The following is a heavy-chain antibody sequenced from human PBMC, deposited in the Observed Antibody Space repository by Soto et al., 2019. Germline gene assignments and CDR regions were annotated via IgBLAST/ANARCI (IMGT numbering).Heavy chain of an antibody. CDR2: ISWNSGNI. J-gene: IGHJ4*02. D-gene: IGHD3-3*01. CDR1: GFTFDDYA. V-gene: IGHV3-9*01. CDR3: AKGAVTSIFGYFDY. Sequence: EVHLVESGGGLVQPGRSLRLYCAASGFTFDDYAMHWVRQVPGKGLEWVSSISWNSGNIVYADSVKGRFTISRDSANNSLYLQMNSLRTEDTALYFCAKGAVTSIFGYFDYWGQGTLVTVSS.